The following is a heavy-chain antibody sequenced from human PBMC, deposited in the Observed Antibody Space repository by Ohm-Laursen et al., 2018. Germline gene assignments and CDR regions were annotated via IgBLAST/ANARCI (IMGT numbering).Heavy chain of an antibody. CDR3: AKDSGGRTQQVAEKGIDL. V-gene: IGHV3-9*01. CDR1: GFTFCDYG. CDR2: ITWDSGSI. J-gene: IGHJ5*02. Sequence: SLRLSCTASGFTFCDYGLHWVRQAPGKGLEWVSSITWDSGSIGYADSVEGRFTVSRDNARNSLYLQMNSLRSEDTALYYCAKDSGGRTQQVAEKGIDLWGQGTLVTVSS. D-gene: IGHD6-13*01.